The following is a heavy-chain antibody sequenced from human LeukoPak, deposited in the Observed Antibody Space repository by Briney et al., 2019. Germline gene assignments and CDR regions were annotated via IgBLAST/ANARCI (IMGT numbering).Heavy chain of an antibody. CDR2: ISAYNGNT. CDR3: ARDNSAGDYAWWFDP. CDR1: GYTFTSYG. J-gene: IGHJ5*02. D-gene: IGHD3-16*01. V-gene: IGHV1-18*01. Sequence: GASVKVSCKASGYTFTSYGISWVRQAPGQGLEWMGWISAYNGNTNYAQKFQGRVTMTRDMSTSTDYMELSSLRSEDTAVYYCARDNSAGDYAWWFDPWGQGTLVTVSS.